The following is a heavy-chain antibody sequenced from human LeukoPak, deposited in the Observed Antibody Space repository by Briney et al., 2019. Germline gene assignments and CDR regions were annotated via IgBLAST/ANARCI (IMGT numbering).Heavy chain of an antibody. CDR2: IYTSGST. CDR3: ARGHYYDSSGYYTYDAFDI. D-gene: IGHD3-22*01. CDR1: GGSISSYY. J-gene: IGHJ3*02. Sequence: SETLSLTCTVSGGSISSYYWSWIRQPAGKGLEWIGRIYTSGSTNYNPSLKSRDTMSVDTSKNQFSLQLSSVTAADTAVYYCARGHYYDSSGYYTYDAFDIWGQGIMVTVSS. V-gene: IGHV4-4*07.